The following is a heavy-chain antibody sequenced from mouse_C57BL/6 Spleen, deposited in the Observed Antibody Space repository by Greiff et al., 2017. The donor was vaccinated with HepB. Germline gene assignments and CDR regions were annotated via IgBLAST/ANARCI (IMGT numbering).Heavy chain of an antibody. J-gene: IGHJ4*01. CDR2: IWSGGST. V-gene: IGHV2-2*01. CDR1: GFSFTSYG. Sequence: VQLQQSGPGLVQPSQSLSITCTVSGFSFTSYGVHWVRQSPGKGLEWLGVIWSGGSTDYNAAFISRLSISKDNSKSQVFFKMNSLQADDTATYYCARDSYYGNYDAMDYWGQGTSVTVSS. CDR3: ARDSYYGNYDAMDY. D-gene: IGHD2-10*01.